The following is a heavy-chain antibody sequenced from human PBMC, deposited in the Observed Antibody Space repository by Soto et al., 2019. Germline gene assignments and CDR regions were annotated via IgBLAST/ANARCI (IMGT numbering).Heavy chain of an antibody. CDR1: GDTFRNYG. Sequence: QVQLVQSGAEVKKPGSSVKVSCKASGDTFRNYGVNWVRQAPGQGLEWMGGIVPIFNKLRFAQKFQGRLTITADASTTTAYMELSSLRSEDTAVYYCAKDRHYYDSSGYYYYYFDSWGQGTLVTVSS. J-gene: IGHJ4*02. D-gene: IGHD3-22*01. CDR3: AKDRHYYDSSGYYYYYFDS. V-gene: IGHV1-69*01. CDR2: IVPIFNKL.